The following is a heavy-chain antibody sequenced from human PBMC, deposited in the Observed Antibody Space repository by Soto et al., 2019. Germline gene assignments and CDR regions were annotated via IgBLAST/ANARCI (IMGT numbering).Heavy chain of an antibody. Sequence: PSETLSLTCTVSGGSISSSSYYWGWIRQPPGKGLEWIGSIYYSGSTYYNPSLKSRVTISVDTSKNRFSLKLSSVTAADTAVYYCAKQVTIFGVVVDVWGQGTTVTVSS. J-gene: IGHJ6*02. D-gene: IGHD3-3*01. CDR1: GGSISSSSYY. V-gene: IGHV4-39*01. CDR3: AKQVTIFGVVVDV. CDR2: IYYSGST.